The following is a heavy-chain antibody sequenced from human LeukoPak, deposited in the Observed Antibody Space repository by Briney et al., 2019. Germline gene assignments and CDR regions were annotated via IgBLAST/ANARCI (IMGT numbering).Heavy chain of an antibody. CDR2: IYYSGST. CDR3: ARGGPRYYYGMDV. V-gene: IGHV4-39*01. J-gene: IGHJ6*02. Sequence: SETLSLTCTVSGGSISSSSYYWGWIRQPPGKGLEWIGSIYYSGSTYYNPSLKSRVTISVDTSKNQFSLKLSSVTAADTAVYYCARGGPRYYYGMDVWGQGTTVTVSS. CDR1: GGSISSSSYY.